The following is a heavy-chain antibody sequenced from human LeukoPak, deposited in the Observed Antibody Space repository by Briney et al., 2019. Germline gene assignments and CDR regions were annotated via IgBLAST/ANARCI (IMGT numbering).Heavy chain of an antibody. CDR3: ARVEYDFWSVKFGYYYYYMDV. CDR1: GYTFTSYG. D-gene: IGHD3-3*01. Sequence: GASVKVSCKASGYTFTSYGISWVRQAPGQGLEWMGWISAYNGNTNYAQKLQGRVTMTTDTSTGTAYMELRSLRSDDTAVYYCARVEYDFWSVKFGYYYYYMDVWGKGTTVTVSS. J-gene: IGHJ6*03. V-gene: IGHV1-18*01. CDR2: ISAYNGNT.